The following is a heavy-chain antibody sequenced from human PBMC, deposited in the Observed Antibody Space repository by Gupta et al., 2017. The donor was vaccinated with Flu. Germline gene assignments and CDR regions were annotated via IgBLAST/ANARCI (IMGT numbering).Heavy chain of an antibody. J-gene: IGHJ6*02. CDR2: ISYDGTNK. D-gene: IGHD4-17*01. CDR3: TKDRSDYGTLKKYYYYYGMDI. CDR1: GFSFSDYG. Sequence: QVQLVESGGGVVQPGRSLRLSCAASGFSFSDYGMHWVRQAPGKGLEWVAVISYDGTNKYYAASVKGRLTSSRDNSKNTVYLQVNSLRAEDTAVYYCTKDRSDYGTLKKYYYYYGMDIWGQGTTVTVSS. V-gene: IGHV3-30*18.